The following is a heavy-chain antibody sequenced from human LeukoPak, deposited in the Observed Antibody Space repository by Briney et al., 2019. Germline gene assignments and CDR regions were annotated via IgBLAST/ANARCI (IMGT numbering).Heavy chain of an antibody. CDR2: INPNSGGT. V-gene: IGHV1-2*02. CDR1: GYTFTGYY. Sequence: ASVKVSYKASGYTFTGYYMHWVRQAPGQGLEWMGWINPNSGGTNYAQKLQGRVTMTTDTSTSTAYMELRSLRSDDTAVYYCARVTGTTMDFDYWGQGTLVTVSS. D-gene: IGHD1-7*01. CDR3: ARVTGTTMDFDY. J-gene: IGHJ4*02.